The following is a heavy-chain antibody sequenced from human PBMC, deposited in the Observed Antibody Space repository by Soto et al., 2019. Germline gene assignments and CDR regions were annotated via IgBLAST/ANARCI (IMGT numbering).Heavy chain of an antibody. CDR2: IYYSDST. Sequence: SETLSLTCTVSGGSLSSYYWSWIRQSPGKGLENLGYIYYSDSTNYNPSFKSRVTISVDTSKNQFSLKLSSVTAADTAVYYCATGSASSTSDAFDIWDRGTMVTVSS. CDR3: ATGSASSTSDAFDI. D-gene: IGHD2-15*01. CDR1: GGSLSSYY. J-gene: IGHJ3*02. V-gene: IGHV4-59*01.